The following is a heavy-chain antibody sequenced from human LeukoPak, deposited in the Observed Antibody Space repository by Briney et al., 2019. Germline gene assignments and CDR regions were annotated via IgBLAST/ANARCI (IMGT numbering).Heavy chain of an antibody. D-gene: IGHD4-17*01. V-gene: IGHV1-69*04. Sequence: SVKVSCKASGGTFSSYAISWVRQAPGQGLEWMGRIIPILGIANYAQKFQGRVTITADKSTSTAYMELRSLRSDDTAVYYCARVVGGYGDYIRWFDPWGQGTLVTVSS. CDR3: ARVVGGYGDYIRWFDP. CDR2: IIPILGIA. CDR1: GGTFSSYA. J-gene: IGHJ5*02.